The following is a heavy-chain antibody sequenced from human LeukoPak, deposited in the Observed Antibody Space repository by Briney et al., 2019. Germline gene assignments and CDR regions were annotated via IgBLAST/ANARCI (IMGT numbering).Heavy chain of an antibody. CDR1: GGSFSGYY. D-gene: IGHD2-21*01. J-gene: IGHJ4*02. CDR3: ARGGRFPQTAHFDY. V-gene: IGHV4-34*01. CDR2: INHSGST. Sequence: SETLSLTCAVYGGSFSGYYWSWIRQPPGKGLEWIGEINHSGSTNNSPSLKGRVTISVDTSKNQFSLKLSSVTAADTAVYYCARGGRFPQTAHFDYWGQGTLVTVSS.